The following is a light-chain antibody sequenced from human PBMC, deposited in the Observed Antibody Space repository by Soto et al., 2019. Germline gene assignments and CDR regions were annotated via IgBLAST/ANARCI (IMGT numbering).Light chain of an antibody. Sequence: QAVVTQEPSLTVSPGGTVTLTCGSSTGAVTSGHYPYWFQQKPGQAPRTLIYDTSNKHSWTPARFSGSLLGGKAALTLSGAQPEDVAENYCFLSYSGARPFAGGTKLTVL. V-gene: IGLV7-46*01. CDR2: DTS. J-gene: IGLJ2*01. CDR1: TGAVTSGHY. CDR3: FLSYSGARP.